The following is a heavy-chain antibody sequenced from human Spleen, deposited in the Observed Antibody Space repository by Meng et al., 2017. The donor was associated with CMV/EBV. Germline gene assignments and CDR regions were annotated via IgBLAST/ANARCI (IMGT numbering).Heavy chain of an antibody. CDR2: ISSDGSTT. Sequence: GESLKISCAASGFTFSNYWIHWVRQAPGKGLVWVSRISSDGSTTKYADSVKGRFTISRDNAVNTLYLQMNSLRAEDTAVYYCAKVSWPAVGADYWGQGTQVTVSS. J-gene: IGHJ4*02. CDR3: AKVSWPAVGADY. V-gene: IGHV3-74*01. D-gene: IGHD6-13*01. CDR1: GFTFSNYW.